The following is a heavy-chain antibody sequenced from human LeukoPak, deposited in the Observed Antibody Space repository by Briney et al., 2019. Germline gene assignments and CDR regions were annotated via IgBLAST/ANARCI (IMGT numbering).Heavy chain of an antibody. D-gene: IGHD1-1*01. CDR2: IYTSGST. Sequence: PSQTLSLTCTVSGGSISSGSYYWSWIRQPAGKGLEWIGRIYTSGSTNYNPSLKSRVTISVDTSKNQFSLKLSSVTAADTAVYYCARDRTPEYNWNDDSAFDIWGQGTMVTVSS. CDR3: ARDRTPEYNWNDDSAFDI. CDR1: GGSISSGSYY. J-gene: IGHJ3*02. V-gene: IGHV4-61*02.